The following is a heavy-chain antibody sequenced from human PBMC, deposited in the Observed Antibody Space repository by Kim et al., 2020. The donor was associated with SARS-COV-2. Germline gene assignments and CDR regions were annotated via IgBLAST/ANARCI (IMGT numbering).Heavy chain of an antibody. D-gene: IGHD3-22*01. J-gene: IGHJ4*01. CDR3: ARGLDYYDSSGSLKYYFD. V-gene: IGHV4-34*01. CDR2: INHSGST. Sequence: SETLSLTCAVYGGSFSGYYWSWIRQPPGKGLEWIGEINHSGSTNYNPSLKSRVTISVDTSKNQFSLKLSSVTAADTAVYYCARGLDYYDSSGSLKYYFD. CDR1: GGSFSGYY.